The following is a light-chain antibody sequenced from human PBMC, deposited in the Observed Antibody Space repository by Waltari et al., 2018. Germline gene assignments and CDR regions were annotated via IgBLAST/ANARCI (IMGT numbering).Light chain of an antibody. CDR1: QTITSS. V-gene: IGKV1-39*01. CDR2: TTS. CDR3: QQSYSYPLT. Sequence: DIQMTQSPSSLSASVGDRVTITCRASQTITSSLSWYQQKPGKAPELLIYTTSTLLSGVPSRFSGGGSGTDFTLTISSLQPEDFATYDCQQSYSYPLTFGGGTKVEIK. J-gene: IGKJ4*01.